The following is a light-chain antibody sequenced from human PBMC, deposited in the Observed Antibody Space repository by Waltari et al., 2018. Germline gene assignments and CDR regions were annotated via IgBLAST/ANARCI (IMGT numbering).Light chain of an antibody. CDR3: SPYPISTAYD. Sequence: QSALTQPASVSGSPGQSSTISCTGTSSDVGGSNYVSWYQQHPGKAPIPMNYDASDRPSWVSNRVSASKAGNTASLSICGLQGEDEAVYYCSPYPISTAYDFGPEPKVT. CDR2: DAS. V-gene: IGLV2-14*03. CDR1: SSDVGGSNY. J-gene: IGLJ1*01.